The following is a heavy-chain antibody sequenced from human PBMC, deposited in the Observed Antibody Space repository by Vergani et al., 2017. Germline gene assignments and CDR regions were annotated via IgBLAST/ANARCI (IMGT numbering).Heavy chain of an antibody. CDR3: TTAWGLYYLHGEYFQY. D-gene: IGHD3-10*01. Sequence: EVQLLESGGGLVHPGGSRRFSCAGAGFTFDTSTMAYVRQAPGKGLEWVATTSCGGGDIFYADSVKGRFTISRDNSKNTLFLQMNSLKDEDTAVYYCTTAWGLYYLHGEYFQYWGRGTLVSVSS. V-gene: IGHV3-23*01. CDR1: GFTFDTST. J-gene: IGHJ1*01. CDR2: TSCGGGDI.